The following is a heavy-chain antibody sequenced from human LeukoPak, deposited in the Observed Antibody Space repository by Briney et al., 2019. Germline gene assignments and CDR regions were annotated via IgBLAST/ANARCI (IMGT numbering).Heavy chain of an antibody. V-gene: IGHV4/OR15-8*02. D-gene: IGHD1-26*01. CDR1: GGSISGTNW. Sequence: PSETLSLTCGVSGGSISGTNWWSWVHQPPGQGLEWIGEISLAGQTNYNPSLNGRVTMSLDKSSNQLSLNLTSVTAADTATYYCSRESGAFCPFGYWGQGTLVIVSS. CDR2: ISLAGQT. J-gene: IGHJ4*02. CDR3: SRESGAFCPFGY.